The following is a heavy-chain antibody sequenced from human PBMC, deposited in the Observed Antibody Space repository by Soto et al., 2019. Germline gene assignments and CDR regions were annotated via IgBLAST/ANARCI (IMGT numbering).Heavy chain of an antibody. CDR3: ARHTPPGLTAYWYFDL. D-gene: IGHD2-21*02. CDR2: IYPRDSDT. J-gene: IGHJ2*01. CDR1: GYSFTSYW. Sequence: PGESLKISCKGSGYSFTSYWIGWVRQIPGKGLEWMGIIYPRDSDTRYSPSFQGQVTISADKSISTAYLQWSSLKASATAMYYCARHTPPGLTAYWYFDLWGRGTLVPVS. V-gene: IGHV5-51*01.